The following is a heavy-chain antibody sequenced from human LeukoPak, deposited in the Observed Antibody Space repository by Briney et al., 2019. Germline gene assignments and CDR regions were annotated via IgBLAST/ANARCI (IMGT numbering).Heavy chain of an antibody. CDR1: GYTLTELS. CDR2: FDPEDGET. V-gene: IGHV1-24*01. J-gene: IGHJ4*02. D-gene: IGHD4-23*01. CDR3: ATRGSRFYGGNQIDY. Sequence: GASVKVSCKVSGYTLTELSMHWVRQAPGKGLEWMGGFDPEDGETIYAQKFQGRVTMTEDTSTDTAYMELSSLRSEDTAVYYCATRGSRFYGGNQIDYWGQGTLVTVSS.